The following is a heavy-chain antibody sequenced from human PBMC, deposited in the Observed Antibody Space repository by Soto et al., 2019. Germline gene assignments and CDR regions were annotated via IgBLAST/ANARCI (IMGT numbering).Heavy chain of an antibody. D-gene: IGHD4-17*01. CDR2: ISYDGTNK. CDR3: AKDLQSYGDYDYYCYGMDV. Sequence: QVQLVESGGGEVQPGRSLTNSCAASGFTFSTYGMHWVRQTPGKGLEWVAVISYDGTNKFYSDSVKGRFTISRDNFKNTLTLQMNRLRADDTAVYSCAKDLQSYGDYDYYCYGMDVWGLGTRVTVSS. CDR1: GFTFSTYG. J-gene: IGHJ6*02. V-gene: IGHV3-30*18.